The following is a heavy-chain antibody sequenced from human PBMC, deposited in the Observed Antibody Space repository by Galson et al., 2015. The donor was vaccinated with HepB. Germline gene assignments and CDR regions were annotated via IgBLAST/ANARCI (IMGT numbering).Heavy chain of an antibody. CDR2: TSYDGTNK. Sequence: SLRLSCAASGFTLSGYSMHWVRQAPGKGLEWVAFTSYDGTNKYNADSVKGRFTISRDNSKNTLYLQMTSLRAEDTAVDYCAREKNRSRYSYYYMDVWGKGATVTVSS. CDR1: GFTLSGYS. J-gene: IGHJ6*03. V-gene: IGHV3-30-3*01. CDR3: AREKNRSRYSYYYMDV. D-gene: IGHD1-14*01.